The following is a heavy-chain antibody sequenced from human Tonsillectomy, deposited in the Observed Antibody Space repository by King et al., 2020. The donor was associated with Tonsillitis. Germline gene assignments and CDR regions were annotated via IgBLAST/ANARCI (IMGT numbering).Heavy chain of an antibody. CDR1: GGSFSGYY. V-gene: IGHV4-34*01. CDR2: INHSGSS. J-gene: IGHJ4*02. D-gene: IGHD3-10*01. Sequence: VQLQQWGAGLLKPSETLSLTCAVYGGSFSGYYWSGIRQPPGKGLVWIGEINHSGSSNYNPSLKRRVTIPVDTSKHQLSLTQSSATAADTSVFYCASGNIMVRVIIIVYYFDPWGQGALVTVS. CDR3: ASGNIMVRVIIIVYYFDP.